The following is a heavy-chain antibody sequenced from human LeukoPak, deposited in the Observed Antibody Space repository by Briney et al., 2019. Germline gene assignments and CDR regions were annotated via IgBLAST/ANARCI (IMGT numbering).Heavy chain of an antibody. V-gene: IGHV4-39*01. D-gene: IGHD6-6*01. CDR1: GGSIGSSSCY. CDR3: ASAPTASIAAH. CDR2: IYYSGST. Sequence: SETLSLTCTVSGGSIGSSSCYWGWIRQPPGKGLEWIGSIYYSGSTYYNPSLKSRVTISVDTSKNQFSLKLSSVTAADTAVYYCASAPTASIAAHWGQGTLVTVSS. J-gene: IGHJ4*02.